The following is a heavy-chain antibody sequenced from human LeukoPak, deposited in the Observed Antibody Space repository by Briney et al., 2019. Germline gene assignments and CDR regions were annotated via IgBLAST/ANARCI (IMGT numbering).Heavy chain of an antibody. V-gene: IGHV1-18*01. D-gene: IGHD6-13*01. CDR1: GYTFTSYG. Sequence: GASVKVSCKASGYTFTSYGISWVRQAPGQGLEWMGWISAYNGNTNYAQKLQGRVTMTTDTSTSTAYMELRSLRSDDTAVYYCARDHRIAAAGSLTNWFDPWGQGTLVTVSS. CDR3: ARDHRIAAAGSLTNWFDP. CDR2: ISAYNGNT. J-gene: IGHJ5*02.